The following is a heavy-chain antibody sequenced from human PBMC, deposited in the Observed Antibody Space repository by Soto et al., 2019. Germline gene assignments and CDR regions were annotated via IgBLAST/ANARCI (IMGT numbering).Heavy chain of an antibody. V-gene: IGHV1-3*01. J-gene: IGHJ3*02. Sequence: QVQLVQSGAQGKKLGAPEKFSGKALDYTFDNYVLHWVRQAPGRSLEGMGWIHAGNGYTKYSQSFKGRVTITRDKSASTVHMDLSSLRSEDTAVYYCARVQYSGYDFKLAFDIWGQGTMVTVSS. CDR2: IHAGNGYT. CDR3: ARVQYSGYDFKLAFDI. D-gene: IGHD5-12*01. CDR1: DYTFDNYV.